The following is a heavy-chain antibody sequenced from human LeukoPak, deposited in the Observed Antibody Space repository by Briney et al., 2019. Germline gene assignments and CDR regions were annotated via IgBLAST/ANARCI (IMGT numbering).Heavy chain of an antibody. CDR3: AKDGDSSGYYWDS. J-gene: IGHJ4*02. CDR1: GFTFSTYA. CDR2: ITSSGSNT. V-gene: IGHV3-23*01. Sequence: GGSLRLSCAASGFTFSTYAMSWARQAPGKGLEWVSLITSSGSNTYYADSVKGRFTISRDNSKSTLYLQMNSLRAEDTAVCFCAKDGDSSGYYWDSWGQGTLVTVSS. D-gene: IGHD3-22*01.